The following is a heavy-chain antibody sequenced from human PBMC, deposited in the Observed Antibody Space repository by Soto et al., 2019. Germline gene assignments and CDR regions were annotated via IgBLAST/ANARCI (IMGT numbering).Heavy chain of an antibody. J-gene: IGHJ6*02. V-gene: IGHV5-10-1*01. CDR2: IDPSDSYT. CDR3: ASADYDILTGYSGMDV. CDR1: GYSFTSYW. D-gene: IGHD3-9*01. Sequence: PGESLKICCKGSGYSFTSYWISWVRQMPGKGLEWMGRIDPSDSYTNYSPSFQGHVTISADKSISTAYLQWSSLKASDTAMYYCASADYDILTGYSGMDVWGQGTTVTISS.